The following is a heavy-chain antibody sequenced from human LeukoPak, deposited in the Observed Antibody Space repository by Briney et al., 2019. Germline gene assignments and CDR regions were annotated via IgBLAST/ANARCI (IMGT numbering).Heavy chain of an antibody. CDR3: AGGKGSSWYKSWFDP. CDR2: ISSSSYI. V-gene: IGHV3-21*01. J-gene: IGHJ5*02. CDR1: GFTLSSYS. D-gene: IGHD6-13*01. Sequence: GGSLRLSCAASGFTLSSYSMNWVRQAPGKGLEWVSSISSSSYIYYADSVKGRFTISRDNAKNSLYLQMNSLRAEDTAVYYCAGGKGSSWYKSWFDPWGQGTLVTVSS.